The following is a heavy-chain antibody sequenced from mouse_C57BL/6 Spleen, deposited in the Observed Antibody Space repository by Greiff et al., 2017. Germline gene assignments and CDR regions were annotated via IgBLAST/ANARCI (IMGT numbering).Heavy chain of an antibody. CDR3: ARGLLLRFYLDY. CDR1: GYTFTSYW. D-gene: IGHD1-1*01. Sequence: QVQLQQPGAELVKPGASVKMSCKASGYTFTSYWITWVKQRPGQGLEWIGDIYPGSGSTNYNEKFKSKATLTVDTSSSTAYMQLSSLTSEDSAVYSCARGLLLRFYLDYWGQGTTLTVSS. J-gene: IGHJ2*01. V-gene: IGHV1-55*01. CDR2: IYPGSGST.